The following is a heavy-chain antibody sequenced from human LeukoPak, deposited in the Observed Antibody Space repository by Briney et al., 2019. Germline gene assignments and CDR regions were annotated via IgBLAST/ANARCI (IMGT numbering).Heavy chain of an antibody. J-gene: IGHJ4*02. Sequence: SETLSLTCSVSDGSISSSSYYWDWIRQPPGKGLEWIGSIYYSGSTYSNPSLKSRVTISVATSKNQFSLNLSSVTAADTAVYYCARSGYPGRLLDYWGQGTLVTVSS. CDR1: DGSISSSSYY. CDR2: IYYSGST. V-gene: IGHV4-39*07. D-gene: IGHD3-3*01. CDR3: ARSGYPGRLLDY.